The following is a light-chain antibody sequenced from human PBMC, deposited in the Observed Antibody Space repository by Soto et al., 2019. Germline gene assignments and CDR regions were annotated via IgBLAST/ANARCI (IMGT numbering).Light chain of an antibody. Sequence: NFMLTQPHSVSESPGKQVTISCTRSGGSIANHYVQWYQQRPGSAHTTVIYEDNQRPSGVPDRFSGSIDSSSNSASLTLSGLKTEDDADYYCQSFDSTSVVFGGGTKLTVL. V-gene: IGLV6-57*04. CDR2: EDN. CDR3: QSFDSTSVV. CDR1: GGSIANHY. J-gene: IGLJ3*02.